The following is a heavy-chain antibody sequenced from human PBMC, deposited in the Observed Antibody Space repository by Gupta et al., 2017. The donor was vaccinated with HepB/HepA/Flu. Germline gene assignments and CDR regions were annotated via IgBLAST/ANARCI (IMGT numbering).Heavy chain of an antibody. Sequence: KESGPALVKPTQTLTLTCTVSGFSLSGSGMCVSWIRQPPGKALEWLARIDWVDDKVYSTSLKTRLSISKDTSKNQVVLTLTNVDPVDTAKYYCAGIVADGYLDFWGQGTLVTVSS. D-gene: IGHD5-24*01. V-gene: IGHV2-70*04. CDR1: GFSLSGSGMC. CDR2: IDWVDDK. J-gene: IGHJ4*02. CDR3: AGIVADGYLDF.